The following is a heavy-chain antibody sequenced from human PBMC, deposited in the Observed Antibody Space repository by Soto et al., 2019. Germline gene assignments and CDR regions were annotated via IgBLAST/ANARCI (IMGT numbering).Heavy chain of an antibody. CDR1: GYKFSNYW. Sequence: GESLKISCKGSGYKFSNYWIGWVRQRPGKGLEWVGIIYAGDSDTRYSPSFQGQVTISADKSISTAYLQWSSLQDSDTAMYLCASSEGISAYYYGSDVWGQGTRVTVSS. D-gene: IGHD2-21*01. CDR2: IYAGDSDT. V-gene: IGHV5-51*01. CDR3: ASSEGISAYYYGSDV. J-gene: IGHJ6*02.